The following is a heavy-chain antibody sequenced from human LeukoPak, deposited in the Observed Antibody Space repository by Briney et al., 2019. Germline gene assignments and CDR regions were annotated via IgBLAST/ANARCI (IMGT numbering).Heavy chain of an antibody. V-gene: IGHV5-51*03. Sequence: GESLKISCKGSGYSFTSYWIGWVRQMPGIGLEWMGIIYPGDSDTRYSPSFQGQVTISADKSISTAYLQWSSLKASDTAMYYCARLGANYYDSSGYYSGFDYWGQGTLVTVSS. D-gene: IGHD3-22*01. CDR1: GYSFTSYW. CDR2: IYPGDSDT. CDR3: ARLGANYYDSSGYYSGFDY. J-gene: IGHJ4*02.